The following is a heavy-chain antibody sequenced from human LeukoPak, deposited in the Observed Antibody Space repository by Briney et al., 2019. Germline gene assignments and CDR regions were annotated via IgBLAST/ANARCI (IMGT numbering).Heavy chain of an antibody. Sequence: PGGSLRLSCAASGFTFSSYWMSWVRQAPGKGLEWVGRIKRKTDGGTTDYAAPVKGRFTISRDDSKNTLYLLMNSLKTEDTAVYYCTTGGWFGESYYYYYYMDVWGKGTTVTISS. CDR3: TTGGWFGESYYYYYYMDV. J-gene: IGHJ6*03. V-gene: IGHV3-15*01. CDR1: GFTFSSYW. D-gene: IGHD3-10*01. CDR2: IKRKTDGGTT.